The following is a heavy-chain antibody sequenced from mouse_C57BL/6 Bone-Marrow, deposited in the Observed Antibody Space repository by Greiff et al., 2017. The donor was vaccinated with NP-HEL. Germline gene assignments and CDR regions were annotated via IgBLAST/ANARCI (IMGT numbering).Heavy chain of an antibody. CDR1: GYTFTSYW. J-gene: IGHJ2*01. Sequence: VQLQQPGAELVRPGTSVKLSCKASGYTFTSYWMHWVKQRPGQGLEWIGVIDPSDSYTNYNQKFKGKATLTVDTSSSTAYLQLSSLTSEDAAVYDCARGYSNYYWGQGTTLTVS. D-gene: IGHD2-5*01. CDR3: ARGYSNYY. V-gene: IGHV1-59*01. CDR2: IDPSDSYT.